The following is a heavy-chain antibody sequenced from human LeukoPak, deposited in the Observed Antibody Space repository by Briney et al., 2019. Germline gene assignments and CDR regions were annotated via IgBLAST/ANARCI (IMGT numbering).Heavy chain of an antibody. CDR1: GFTFSSYG. V-gene: IGHV3-30*18. D-gene: IGHD2-15*01. J-gene: IGHJ4*02. Sequence: PGGSLRLSCAASGFTFSSYGMHWVSQAPGKGLEWVAVISYDGSNKYYADSVKGRFTISRDNSKNTLYLQMNSLRAEDTAVYYCAKGSVLVVVAATSFDYWGQGTLVTVSS. CDR2: ISYDGSNK. CDR3: AKGSVLVVVAATSFDY.